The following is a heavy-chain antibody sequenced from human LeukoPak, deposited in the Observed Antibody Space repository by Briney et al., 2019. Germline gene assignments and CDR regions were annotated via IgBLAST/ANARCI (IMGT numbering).Heavy chain of an antibody. CDR3: ARRAYYYYMDV. J-gene: IGHJ6*03. CDR1: GGSMNSYY. Sequence: SETLSLTCTVSGGSMNSYYWTWIRQPPGKGLEWIGYRYYSGSTNYNPSLKSRVTISVDTSKNQFSLKLSSVTAADTAVYYCARRAYYYYMDVWGKGTTVTVSS. V-gene: IGHV4-59*01. CDR2: RYYSGST.